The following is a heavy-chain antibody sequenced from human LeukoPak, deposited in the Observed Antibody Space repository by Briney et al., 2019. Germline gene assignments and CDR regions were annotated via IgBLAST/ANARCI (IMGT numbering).Heavy chain of an antibody. Sequence: PSETLSLTCTVSGGSISSHFWTWIRQPPGKGLEWIGYIHYSGNTNYNPSLKSRLSISVGTSKNEFSLKLTSVTAADTAVYYCARDFLECSRASCLNWFDPWGQGALVTVSS. D-gene: IGHD2-2*01. CDR2: IHYSGNT. V-gene: IGHV4-59*11. J-gene: IGHJ5*02. CDR3: ARDFLECSRASCLNWFDP. CDR1: GGSISSHF.